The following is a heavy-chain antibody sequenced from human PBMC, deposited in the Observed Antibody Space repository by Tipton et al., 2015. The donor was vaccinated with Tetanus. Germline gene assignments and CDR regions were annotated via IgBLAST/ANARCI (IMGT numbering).Heavy chain of an antibody. J-gene: IGHJ4*02. CDR2: IYDSGST. CDR3: ARADYNLARKGPFDS. Sequence: LRLSCAVSGGSISSGDYSWSWIRQPPGKGLEWIGYIYDSGSTYYNPSLKSRVTISRDTSKNQFSLSLTSVTAADTAVYYCARADYNLARKGPFDSWGQGTQVIVS. CDR1: GGSISSGDYS. V-gene: IGHV4-30-2*01. D-gene: IGHD5-12*01.